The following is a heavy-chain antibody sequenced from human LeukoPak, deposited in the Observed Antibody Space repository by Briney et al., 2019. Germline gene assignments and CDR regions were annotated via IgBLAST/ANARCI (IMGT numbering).Heavy chain of an antibody. V-gene: IGHV3-30*18. CDR1: GFTFSSYG. J-gene: IGHJ3*02. CDR2: ISYDGSNK. Sequence: PGRSLRLSCAASGFTFSSYGMHWVRQAPGKGLEWVAVISYDGSNKYYADSVKGRFTISRDNSKSTLYLQMNSLRAEDTAVYYCAKGHDGILYAFDIWGQGTMVTVSS. D-gene: IGHD2/OR15-2a*01. CDR3: AKGHDGILYAFDI.